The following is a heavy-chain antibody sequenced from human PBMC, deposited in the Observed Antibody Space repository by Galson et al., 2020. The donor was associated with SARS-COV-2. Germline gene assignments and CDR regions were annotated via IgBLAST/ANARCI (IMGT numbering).Heavy chain of an antibody. V-gene: IGHV3-11*01. Sequence: SLKISCAASGFTFSDYYMSWIRQAPGKGLEWVSKISSSGNTIYYADSVKGRFTISRDNAKNSLYLQMNSLTAEDTAVYYCASGIYCSGRSCSSYYDMDVWGQGTTVTVSS. CDR3: ASGIYCSGRSCSSYYDMDV. D-gene: IGHD2-15*01. CDR2: ISSSGNTI. J-gene: IGHJ6*02. CDR1: GFTFSDYY.